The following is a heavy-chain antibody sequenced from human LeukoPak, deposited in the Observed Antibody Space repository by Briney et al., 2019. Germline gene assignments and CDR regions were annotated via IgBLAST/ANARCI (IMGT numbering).Heavy chain of an antibody. Sequence: ASVKVSCKASGYTFTSYDINWVRQATGQGLEWMGWMNPNSGNTGYAQKFQGRVTMTRNTSISTAYMELSSLRSEDTAVYYCARDRSIAAAPRRFDPWGQGTLVTVSS. CDR2: MNPNSGNT. V-gene: IGHV1-8*01. D-gene: IGHD6-13*01. CDR1: GYTFTSYD. CDR3: ARDRSIAAAPRRFDP. J-gene: IGHJ5*02.